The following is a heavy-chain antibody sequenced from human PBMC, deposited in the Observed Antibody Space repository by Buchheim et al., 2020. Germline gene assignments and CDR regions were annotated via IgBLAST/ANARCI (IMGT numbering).Heavy chain of an antibody. Sequence: DVQLLESGGGLVQPGGSLRLSCAASGFTPTNYAMNWVRQAPGKGLEWVSAISGRGYNTFYTDSVKGRFTISRNNSNNTLYLQMNSLRAEDTAVYFCAKDHGSGTSYYSWFDYWGQGTL. V-gene: IGHV3-23*01. CDR1: GFTPTNYA. D-gene: IGHD2-2*02. CDR2: ISGRGYNT. CDR3: AKDHGSGTSYYSWFDY. J-gene: IGHJ4*02.